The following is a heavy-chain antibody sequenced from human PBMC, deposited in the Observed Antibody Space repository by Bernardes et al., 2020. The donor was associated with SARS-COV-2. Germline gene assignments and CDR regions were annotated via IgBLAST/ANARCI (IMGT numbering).Heavy chain of an antibody. D-gene: IGHD3-3*01. CDR1: GFTFTSSA. CDR2: IVVGSGNT. V-gene: IGHV1-58*01. CDR3: AADRGYDFWSGYYYYYGMDV. Sequence: SVKVSCKASGFTFTSSAVQWVRQARGQRLEWIGWIVVGSGNTNYAQKFQERVTITRDMSTSTAYMELSSLRSEDTAVYYCAADRGYDFWSGYYYYYGMDVWGQGTTVTVSS. J-gene: IGHJ6*02.